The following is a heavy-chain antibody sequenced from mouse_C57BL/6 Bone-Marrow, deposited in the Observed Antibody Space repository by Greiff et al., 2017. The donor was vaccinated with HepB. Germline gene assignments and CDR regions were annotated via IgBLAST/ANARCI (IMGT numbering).Heavy chain of an antibody. CDR1: GYSITSGYY. CDR3: ARGGRSGYDYYAMDY. V-gene: IGHV3-6*01. D-gene: IGHD3-2*02. CDR2: ISYDGSN. Sequence: EVKLQESGPGLVKPSQSLSLTCSVTGYSITSGYYWNWIRQFPGNKLEWMGYISYDGSNNYNPSLKNRISITRDTSKNQFFLKLNSVTTEDTATYYCARGGRSGYDYYAMDYWGQGTSVTVSS. J-gene: IGHJ4*01.